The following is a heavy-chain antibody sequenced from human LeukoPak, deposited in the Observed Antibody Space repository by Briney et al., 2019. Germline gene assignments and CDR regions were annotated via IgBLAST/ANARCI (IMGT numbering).Heavy chain of an antibody. D-gene: IGHD3-3*01. V-gene: IGHV1-18*01. CDR1: GYTFTSYG. CDR2: ISAYNGNT. J-gene: IGHJ1*01. Sequence: ASVKVSCKASGYTFTSYGISWVRQAPGQGLEWMGWISAYNGNTNYAQKLQGRVTMTTDTPTSTAYMELRSLRSDDTAVYYCARNFWSGYYIGYFQHWGQGTLVTVSS. CDR3: ARNFWSGYYIGYFQH.